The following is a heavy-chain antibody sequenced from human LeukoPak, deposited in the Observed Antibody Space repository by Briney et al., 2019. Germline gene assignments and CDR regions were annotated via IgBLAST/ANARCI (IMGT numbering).Heavy chain of an antibody. CDR3: ARGHYDSSGYYI. V-gene: IGHV1-8*01. CDR2: MNPNSGNT. J-gene: IGHJ3*02. D-gene: IGHD3-22*01. Sequence: ASVKVSCKASGYTFTSYDINWVRQATGQGLEWTGWMNPNSGNTGYAQKFQGRVTMTRNTSISTAYMELSSLRSEDTAVYYCARGHYDSSGYYIWGQGTMVTVSS. CDR1: GYTFTSYD.